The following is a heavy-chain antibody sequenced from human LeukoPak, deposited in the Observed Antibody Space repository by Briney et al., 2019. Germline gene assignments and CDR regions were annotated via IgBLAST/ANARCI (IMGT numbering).Heavy chain of an antibody. Sequence: PSETLSLTCTVSGGSISNYDWSWIRQPPGKGLEWIGYIYYSGSTNYNPSLKSRVTISVDTSKNQFSLKLSSVTAADTAVYYCARLSMVRGVITPFDYWGQGTLVTVSS. J-gene: IGHJ4*02. V-gene: IGHV4-59*08. CDR2: IYYSGST. D-gene: IGHD3-10*01. CDR3: ARLSMVRGVITPFDY. CDR1: GGSISNYD.